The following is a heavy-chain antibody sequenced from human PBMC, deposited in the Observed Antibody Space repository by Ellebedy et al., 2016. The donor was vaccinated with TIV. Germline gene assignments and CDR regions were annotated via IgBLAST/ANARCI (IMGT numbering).Heavy chain of an antibody. CDR1: GGSFSGYY. CDR2: ITHSGST. D-gene: IGHD3-10*01. CDR3: ARGHGSGTFSGWFDP. J-gene: IGHJ5*02. V-gene: IGHV4-34*01. Sequence: MPSETLSLTCAVYGGSFSGYYWSWIRQPPGKGLEWIGEITHSGSTNYNPSLKSRVTISVDTSKNQFSLNLSSVTAADTAIYYCARGHGSGTFSGWFDPWGQGTLITVSS.